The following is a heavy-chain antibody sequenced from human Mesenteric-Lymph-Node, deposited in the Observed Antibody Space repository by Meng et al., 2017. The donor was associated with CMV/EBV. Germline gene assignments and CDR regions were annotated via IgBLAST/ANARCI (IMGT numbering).Heavy chain of an antibody. CDR1: GGSMSSYY. Sequence: SETLSLTCTVSGGSMSSYYWNWIRQPPGKGLEWIGFIFHSGSTNYNPSLESRVTISIDTSKNQFSLKLNSVTAADTAVYYCGREGRGESLGMDVWGQGTTVTVSS. V-gene: IGHV4-59*01. D-gene: IGHD3-16*01. J-gene: IGHJ6*02. CDR3: GREGRGESLGMDV. CDR2: IFHSGST.